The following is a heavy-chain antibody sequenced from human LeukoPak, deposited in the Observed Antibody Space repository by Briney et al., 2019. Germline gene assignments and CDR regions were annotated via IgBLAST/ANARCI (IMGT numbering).Heavy chain of an antibody. D-gene: IGHD1-26*01. CDR2: IQLAGQT. CDR3: SRESGPFCPFGY. J-gene: IGHJ4*02. CDR1: GGSISGTNW. V-gene: IGHV4-4*02. Sequence: SGTLSLTCGVSGGSISGTNWWSWVRQPPGQGLEWIGEIQLAGQTNYDPSLNGRVTMSLDKSSNQLSLHLTSVTAADTATYFCSRESGPFCPFGYWGQGTLVIVSS.